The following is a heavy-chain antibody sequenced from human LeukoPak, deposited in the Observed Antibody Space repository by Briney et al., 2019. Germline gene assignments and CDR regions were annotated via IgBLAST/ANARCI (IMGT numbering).Heavy chain of an antibody. J-gene: IGHJ5*02. V-gene: IGHV1-8*01. CDR1: GYTFTSYD. CDR3: ARAEESIPWFGELFTGGWFDP. D-gene: IGHD3-10*01. Sequence: GASVKVSCKASGYTFTSYDINWVRQATGQGLEWMGWMNPNSGNTGYAQKFQGRVTMTRNTSISTAYMELSSLRSEDTAVYYCARAEESIPWFGELFTGGWFDPWGQGTLVTVSS. CDR2: MNPNSGNT.